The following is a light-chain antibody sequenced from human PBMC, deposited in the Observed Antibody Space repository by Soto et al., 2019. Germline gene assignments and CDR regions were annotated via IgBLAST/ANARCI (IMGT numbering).Light chain of an antibody. Sequence: IQLTQSPSSLSASVGDRVTITCRASQGISSYLAWYQQKPGKAPKLLIYAASTLQSGVPSRFSGSGSGTDFTLTISSLQPEDVATYYCQEYNNAPLTFGGGTKVDIK. CDR1: QGISSY. J-gene: IGKJ4*01. CDR3: QEYNNAPLT. CDR2: AAS. V-gene: IGKV1-9*01.